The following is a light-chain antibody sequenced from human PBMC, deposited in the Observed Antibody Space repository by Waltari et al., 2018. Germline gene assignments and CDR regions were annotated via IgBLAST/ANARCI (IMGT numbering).Light chain of an antibody. J-gene: IGLJ3*02. CDR1: SSDVGSYNL. CDR2: EVS. CDR3: CSYAGSSTWV. Sequence: GSPGQSITISCTGTSSDVGSYNLVSWYQQHPGKAPKLMIYEVSKRPSGVSNRFSGSKSGNTASLTISGLQAEDEADYYCCSYAGSSTWVFGGGTKLTVL. V-gene: IGLV2-23*02.